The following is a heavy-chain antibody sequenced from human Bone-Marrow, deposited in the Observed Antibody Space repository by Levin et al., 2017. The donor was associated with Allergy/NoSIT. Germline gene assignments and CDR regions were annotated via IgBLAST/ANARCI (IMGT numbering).Heavy chain of an antibody. J-gene: IGHJ4*02. D-gene: IGHD1-26*01. CDR2: IDWDDEK. CDR3: ARTSGGELLPDH. Sequence: SGPTLVKPTQTLTLTCTFSGFSLRDGGMSVNWIRQPPGKALEWLARIDWDDEKTYSTYLRARLTIAKDTSKNQVVLTMTNMDPSDTATYFCARTSGGELLPDHWGQGTLVTVSS. V-gene: IGHV2-70*11. CDR1: GFSLRDGGMS.